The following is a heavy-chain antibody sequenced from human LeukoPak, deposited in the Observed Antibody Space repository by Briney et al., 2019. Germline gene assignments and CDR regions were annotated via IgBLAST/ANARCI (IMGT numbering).Heavy chain of an antibody. D-gene: IGHD1-26*01. V-gene: IGHV4-4*02. CDR3: TRESGAFSPFGF. CDR1: GGSITPTNW. CDR2: VHLSGAT. Sequence: PSETLSLTCAVSGGSITPTNWWSWVRQPPGKGLEWIGEVHLSGATNYNPSLESRVSMSIDKSKNHLSLEVTSVTAADTAIYYCTRESGAFSPFGFWGLGTLVTVSS. J-gene: IGHJ4*02.